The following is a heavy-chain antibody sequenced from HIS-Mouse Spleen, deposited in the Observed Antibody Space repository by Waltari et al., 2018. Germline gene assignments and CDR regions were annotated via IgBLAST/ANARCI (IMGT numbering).Heavy chain of an antibody. V-gene: IGHV3-30*18. CDR2: ISYDGSNK. D-gene: IGHD3-10*01. CDR3: AKKPPPLPVRDAFDI. CDR1: GFTFRSYG. Sequence: QVQLVESGGGVVQPGRSLRLSCAASGFTFRSYGVNWVRQAPGKGREWGAVISYDGSNKNYADSVKGRFTISRDNSKNTLYLQMNSLRAEDTAVYYCAKKPPPLPVRDAFDIWGQGTMVTVSS. J-gene: IGHJ3*02.